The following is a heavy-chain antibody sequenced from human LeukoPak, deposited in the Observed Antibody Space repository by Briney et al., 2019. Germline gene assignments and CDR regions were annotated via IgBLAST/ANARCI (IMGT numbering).Heavy chain of an antibody. CDR1: GFTFSSYS. Sequence: PGGSLRLSCAASGFTFSSYSMNWVRQAPGKGLEWVSSISSSSSYIYYADSVKGRFTISRNNAKNSLYLQMNSLRAEDTAVYYCAREGDYGDYNMDVWGKGTTVTVSS. CDR2: ISSSSSYI. D-gene: IGHD4-17*01. CDR3: AREGDYGDYNMDV. J-gene: IGHJ6*03. V-gene: IGHV3-21*01.